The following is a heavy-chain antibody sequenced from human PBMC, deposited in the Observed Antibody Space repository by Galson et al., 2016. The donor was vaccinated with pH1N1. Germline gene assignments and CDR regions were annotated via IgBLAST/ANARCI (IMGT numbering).Heavy chain of an antibody. CDR2: IYPGDSDT. CDR3: ASGGYCSGGRGCSAVFDL. Sequence: SGAEVKKPGESLKISCQGSRYSFSSHWIGWVRQMPGKGLEWMGIIYPGDSDTRYSPSFQGQVTISADKSISTAYLQWSSLKASDTALYYCASGGYCSGGRGCSAVFDLWGRGTMVTV. V-gene: IGHV5-51*01. CDR1: RYSFSSHW. D-gene: IGHD2-15*01. J-gene: IGHJ3*01.